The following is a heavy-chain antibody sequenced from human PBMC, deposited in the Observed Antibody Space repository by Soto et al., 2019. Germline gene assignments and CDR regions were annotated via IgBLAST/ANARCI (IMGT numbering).Heavy chain of an antibody. V-gene: IGHV3-33*01. D-gene: IGHD3-10*01. J-gene: IGHJ4*02. Sequence: QVQLVESGGGVVQPGRSLRLSCAASGFAFSNYGMHWVRQAPCKGLEWVALIWSDGNKKYYLGSVKGRFTISRDNSKNTLYLQMNSRRAEDTAVYYCARPSNTNTWFEFDSWGQGSLVTVSS. CDR3: ARPSNTNTWFEFDS. CDR1: GFAFSNYG. CDR2: IWSDGNKK.